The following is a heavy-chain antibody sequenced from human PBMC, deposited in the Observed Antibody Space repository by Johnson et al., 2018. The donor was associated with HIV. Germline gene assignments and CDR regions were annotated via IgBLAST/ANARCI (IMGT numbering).Heavy chain of an antibody. D-gene: IGHD1-1*01. CDR2: ISFDGSHK. V-gene: IGHV3-33*01. J-gene: IGHJ3*02. Sequence: QVQLVESGGGVVQPGRSLRLSCAASGFAFSNYGMHWVRQAPGKGLEWVAVISFDGSHKYYTDSVKGRLTISREKAKISLYLQMNSLRAEDTAVYYCAREWKDAFDIWGQGTMVTVSS. CDR3: AREWKDAFDI. CDR1: GFAFSNYG.